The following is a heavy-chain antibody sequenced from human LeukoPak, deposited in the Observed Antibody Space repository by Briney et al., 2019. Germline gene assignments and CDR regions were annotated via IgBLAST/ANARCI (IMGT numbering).Heavy chain of an antibody. Sequence: GGSLRLSCAASGFTFSSYWMTWFRQAPGKGLEWVANIKGDGSEKYYVDSVKGRFTISRDNAKNSLFLQMNSLRAEDTAVYYCARDRGWIQHDIWGQGTMVTVSS. V-gene: IGHV3-7*01. CDR1: GFTFSSYW. J-gene: IGHJ3*02. CDR2: IKGDGSEK. D-gene: IGHD5-18*01. CDR3: ARDRGWIQHDI.